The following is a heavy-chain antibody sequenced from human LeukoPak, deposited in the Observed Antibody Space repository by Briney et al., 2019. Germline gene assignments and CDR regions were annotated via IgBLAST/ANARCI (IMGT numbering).Heavy chain of an antibody. CDR1: GYTFTGYY. CDR2: ISGDNSNT. CDR3: ARDLSRGSGYFGTY. V-gene: IGHV1-18*04. D-gene: IGHD3-22*01. J-gene: IGHJ4*02. Sequence: ASVKVSCKASGYTFTGYYIHWVRQAPGQGLEWMGWISGDNSNTNYAQRFQGRVTMTTDTSTSTAYMELRSLRSDDTAVYYCARDLSRGSGYFGTYWGQGTLVTVSS.